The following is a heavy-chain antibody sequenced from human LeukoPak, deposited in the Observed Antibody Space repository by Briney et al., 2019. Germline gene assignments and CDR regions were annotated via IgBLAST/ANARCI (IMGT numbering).Heavy chain of an antibody. V-gene: IGHV3-49*03. CDR2: IRSKAYGGTT. Sequence: PGRSLRLSCTASGFTFGDYAMSWFRQAPGKGLEWVGFIRSKAYGGTTEYAASVKGRFTISRDDSKSIAYLQMNSLKTEDTAVYYCTQSNDILTETFDYWGQGTLVTVSS. CDR1: GFTFGDYA. CDR3: TQSNDILTETFDY. J-gene: IGHJ4*02. D-gene: IGHD3-9*01.